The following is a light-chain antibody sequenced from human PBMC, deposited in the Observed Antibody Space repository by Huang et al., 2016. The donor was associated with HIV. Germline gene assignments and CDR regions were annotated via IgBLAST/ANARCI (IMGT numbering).Light chain of an antibody. J-gene: IGKJ2*03. V-gene: IGKV3-20*01. Sequence: EILLTQSPDTLSLSPGERATLSCRASQSVNNNYLDWYQQKPGQAPRLLSYRASTRATGIPDRFSGSGSGTDFTLTISRLEPDDFAVYYCQQFGSSPPYSFGQGTKLEIK. CDR1: QSVNNNY. CDR3: QQFGSSPPYS. CDR2: RAS.